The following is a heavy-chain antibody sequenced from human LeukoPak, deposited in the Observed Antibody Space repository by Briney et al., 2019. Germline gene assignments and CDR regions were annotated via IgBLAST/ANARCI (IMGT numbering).Heavy chain of an antibody. Sequence: SVKVSCKVSGYTLTELSMHWVRQAPGQGLEWMGGIIPIFGTANYAQKFQGRVTITTDESTSTAYMELSSLRSEDTAVYYCARDARDRRDGYNYYFDYWGQGTLVTVSS. D-gene: IGHD5-24*01. CDR2: IIPIFGTA. J-gene: IGHJ4*02. CDR1: GYTLTELS. CDR3: ARDARDRRDGYNYYFDY. V-gene: IGHV1-69*05.